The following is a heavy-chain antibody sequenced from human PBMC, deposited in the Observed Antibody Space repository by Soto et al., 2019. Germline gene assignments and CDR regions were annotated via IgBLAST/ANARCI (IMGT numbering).Heavy chain of an antibody. V-gene: IGHV4-30-4*01. D-gene: IGHD2-15*01. CDR2: IYYSGST. CDR1: GGSISSGDYY. J-gene: IGHJ5*02. Sequence: SETLSLTCTVSGGSISSGDYYWSWIRQPPGKGLEWIGYIYYSGSTYYNPSLKSRVTISVDTSKNQFSLKLSSVTAADTAVYYCARGEYCSGGSCPHPWGQGTLVTVSS. CDR3: ARGEYCSGGSCPHP.